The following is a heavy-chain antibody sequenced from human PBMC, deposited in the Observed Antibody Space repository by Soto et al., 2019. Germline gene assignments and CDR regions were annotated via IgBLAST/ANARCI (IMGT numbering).Heavy chain of an antibody. Sequence: GGSLRLSCAASGFTFSSYAMHWVRQAPGKGLEWVAVISYDGSNKYYADSVKGRFTISRDNSKNTLYLQMNSLRAEDTAVYYCARDLVPAATRHSGVWFDPWGQGTLVTVSS. V-gene: IGHV3-30-3*01. CDR3: ARDLVPAATRHSGVWFDP. CDR2: ISYDGSNK. CDR1: GFTFSSYA. J-gene: IGHJ5*02. D-gene: IGHD2-2*01.